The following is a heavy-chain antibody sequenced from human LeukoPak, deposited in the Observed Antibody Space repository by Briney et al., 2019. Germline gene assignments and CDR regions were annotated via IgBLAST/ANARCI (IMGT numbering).Heavy chain of an antibody. CDR3: AREGGSYYGAFDI. CDR2: INPTIGGR. CDR1: VYTFTGYY. D-gene: IGHD1-26*01. V-gene: IGHV1-2*02. J-gene: IGHJ3*02. Sequence: ASVGVSCKASVYTFTGYYMHWVRQAPGQGLEWMGWINPTIGGRNYAQKLQGRVTMTRDTSISTAYMELSRLRSDDTAVYYCAREGGSYYGAFDIWGQGTMVTVSS.